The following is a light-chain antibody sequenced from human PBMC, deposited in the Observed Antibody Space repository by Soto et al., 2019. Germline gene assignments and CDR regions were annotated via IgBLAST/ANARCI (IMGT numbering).Light chain of an antibody. J-gene: IGKJ2*01. CDR1: QSVSSSY. V-gene: IGKV3-20*01. CDR2: GAS. CDR3: QQYGSSPPYT. Sequence: EIVLTQSPGTLSLSPGERATLSCRASQSVSSSYLAWYQQKPGQAPRLLIYGASSRATGIPDRFSGSGSGTDFPLTISRLEPEDFAVYYCQQYGSSPPYTFGHGTKLEIK.